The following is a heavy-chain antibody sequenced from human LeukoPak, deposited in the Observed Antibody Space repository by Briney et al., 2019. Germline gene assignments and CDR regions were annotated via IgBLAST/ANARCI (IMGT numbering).Heavy chain of an antibody. Sequence: GGSLRLSCAAPGFSFSTYWMSWVRQAPGKGLEWVSSISSSSNYIHYADSVKGRFTISRDNAKSSLYLQVNSLRAEDTAVYYCAAFATSSAQWANFDFWGQGILVTVSS. CDR1: GFSFSTYW. J-gene: IGHJ4*02. CDR2: ISSSSNYI. D-gene: IGHD6-19*01. CDR3: AAFATSSAQWANFDF. V-gene: IGHV3-21*01.